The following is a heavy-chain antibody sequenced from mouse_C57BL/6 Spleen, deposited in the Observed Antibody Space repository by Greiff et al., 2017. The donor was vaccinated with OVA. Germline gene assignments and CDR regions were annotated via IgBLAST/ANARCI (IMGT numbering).Heavy chain of an antibody. CDR2: IDPANGNT. D-gene: IGHD1-1*01. J-gene: IGHJ3*01. CDR1: GFNIKNTY. Sequence: EVQLQQSVAELVRPGASVKLSCTASGFNIKNTYMHWVKQRPEQGLEWIGRIDPANGNTKYAPKFQGKATITADTSSNTAYLQLSSLTSEDTAIYYCAPLYYYGSSTGGFAYWGQGTLVTVSA. V-gene: IGHV14-3*01. CDR3: APLYYYGSSTGGFAY.